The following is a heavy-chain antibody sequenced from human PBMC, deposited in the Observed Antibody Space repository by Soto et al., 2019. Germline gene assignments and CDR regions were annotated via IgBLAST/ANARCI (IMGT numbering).Heavy chain of an antibody. J-gene: IGHJ6*02. CDR2: IKQDGSEK. CDR1: GLTFSRYW. Sequence: EVQLVESGGGLVQPGGSMRLSCAASGLTFSRYWMSWVRQAPGKGLEWVANIKQDGSEKSFVDSVKGRFTISRDNAKNSLYLQMDSLRAEDTGVYYCAKAYDMDVWGRGTTVTVSS. V-gene: IGHV3-7*01. CDR3: AKAYDMDV.